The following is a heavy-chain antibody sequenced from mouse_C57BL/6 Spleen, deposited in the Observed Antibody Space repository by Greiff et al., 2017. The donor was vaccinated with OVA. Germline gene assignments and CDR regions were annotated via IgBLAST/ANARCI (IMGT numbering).Heavy chain of an antibody. CDR3: ARNYDYLYYFDY. Sequence: VKLQQSGPELVKPGASVKISCKASGYAFSSSWMHWVKQRPGKGLEWIGRIYPGDGDTNYNGKFKGKATLTADKSSSTAYMQRSSLTSEDSAVYVGARNYDYLYYFDYWGQGTTLTVSS. D-gene: IGHD2-4*01. CDR2: IYPGDGDT. J-gene: IGHJ2*01. CDR1: GYAFSSSW. V-gene: IGHV1-82*01.